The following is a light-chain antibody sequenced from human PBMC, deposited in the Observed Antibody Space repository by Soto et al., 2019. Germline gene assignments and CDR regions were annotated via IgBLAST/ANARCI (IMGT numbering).Light chain of an antibody. V-gene: IGKV1-5*01. J-gene: IGKJ1*01. CDR3: QQYSTYST. CDR1: QSISSS. Sequence: DIQMTQSPSTLAASVGGRGTIPCRASQSISSSLAWYQQKPGKAPKLLIYDASNLESGVPSIFSGSGSGTEFTLTISSLPPDDFATYYCQQYSTYSTFGQGTKVDI. CDR2: DAS.